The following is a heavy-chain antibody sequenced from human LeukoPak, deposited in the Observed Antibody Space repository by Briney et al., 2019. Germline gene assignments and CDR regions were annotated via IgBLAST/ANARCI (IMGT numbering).Heavy chain of an antibody. CDR3: TTEPFKLLWFGKGTY. V-gene: IGHV3-15*01. CDR1: GFTFSNAW. J-gene: IGHJ4*02. D-gene: IGHD3-10*01. Sequence: GGSRRLSCAASGFTFSNAWMSWVRQAPGKGLEWVGRIKSKTDGGTTDYAAPVKGRFTISRDDSKNTLYLQMNSLKTEDTAVYYCTTEPFKLLWFGKGTYWGQGTLVTVSS. CDR2: IKSKTDGGTT.